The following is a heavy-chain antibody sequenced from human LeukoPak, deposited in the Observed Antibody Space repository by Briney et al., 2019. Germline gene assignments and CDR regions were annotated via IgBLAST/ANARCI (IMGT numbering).Heavy chain of an antibody. V-gene: IGHV1-18*01. J-gene: IGHJ4*02. CDR1: GYTFTTSA. CDR2: ISTYNGNT. Sequence: ASVTVSCKASGYTFTTSAISWVRQAPGQGLEWMGWISTYNGNTKYAQQLQDRVTMTTDTSTATAYMELRSLRSDDTAVYYCVRDLGWLHSSYYFDYWGQGTLVTAAS. D-gene: IGHD5-24*01. CDR3: VRDLGWLHSSYYFDY.